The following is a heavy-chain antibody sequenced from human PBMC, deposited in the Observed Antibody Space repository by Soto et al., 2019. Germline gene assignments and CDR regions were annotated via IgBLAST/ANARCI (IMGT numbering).Heavy chain of an antibody. V-gene: IGHV3-9*01. Sequence: EVQLVESGGDLVQPGRSLRLSCAASGFSFGDYAMHWVRQAPGKGLEWVSGISWKSASIDYADSVKGRFTISRDNAKNSLYLQMNSLSAEDTALYHCAKSRGGTANGLDVWGQGTTVTVSS. CDR1: GFSFGDYA. CDR2: ISWKSASI. D-gene: IGHD2-15*01. CDR3: AKSRGGTANGLDV. J-gene: IGHJ6*02.